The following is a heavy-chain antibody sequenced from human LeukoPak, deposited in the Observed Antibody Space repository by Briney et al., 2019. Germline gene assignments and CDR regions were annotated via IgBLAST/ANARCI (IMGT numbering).Heavy chain of an antibody. V-gene: IGHV3-30*02. CDR2: IRYDGSNK. CDR3: AKDSGTYYGDYIDY. CDR1: GFIFSRYG. J-gene: IGHJ4*02. D-gene: IGHD3-10*01. Sequence: PGGSLRLSCVASGFIFSRYGMHWVRQAPGKGLEWVTFIRYDGSNKDYADSVKGRFTISRDNTKNTLYLQVNSLRAGDTAVYYCAKDSGTYYGDYIDYWGQGTLVTVSS.